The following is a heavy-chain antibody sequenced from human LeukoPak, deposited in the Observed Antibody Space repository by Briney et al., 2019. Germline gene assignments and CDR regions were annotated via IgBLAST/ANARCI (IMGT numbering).Heavy chain of an antibody. J-gene: IGHJ4*02. D-gene: IGHD6-19*01. CDR2: ISGSGGST. CDR3: AKSGAVSGIFDY. V-gene: IGHV3-23*01. Sequence: GGSLRLSCAASGFTFSSYAMSWVRQAPGKGLEWVSAISGSGGSTYYADSVKGRFTISRDNAKNSLYLQMSTLRVEDTAFYYCAKSGAVSGIFDYWGQGTLVTVYS. CDR1: GFTFSSYA.